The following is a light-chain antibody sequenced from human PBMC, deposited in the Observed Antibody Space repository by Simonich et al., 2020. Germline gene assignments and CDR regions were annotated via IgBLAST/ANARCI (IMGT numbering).Light chain of an antibody. Sequence: QSALTQPASVSGSPGQSITISCTGTSSDVGGYNYVTWYQQHPGKAPKLMIYYVSNRPSGVSNRFSGSKSGNTASRTISGLQAEDEADYYCSSYTSSSTWVFGGGTKLTVL. CDR2: YVS. V-gene: IGLV2-14*03. CDR1: SSDVGGYNY. J-gene: IGLJ3*02. CDR3: SSYTSSSTWV.